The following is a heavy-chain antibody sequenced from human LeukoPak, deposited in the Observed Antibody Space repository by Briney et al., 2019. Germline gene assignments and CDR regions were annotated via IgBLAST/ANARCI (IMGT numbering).Heavy chain of an antibody. CDR3: AREHRGHYYYGMDV. V-gene: IGHV1-69*13. J-gene: IGHJ6*04. CDR1: GGTFSSYA. CDR2: IIPIFGRA. Sequence: SVTVSCKASGGTFSSYAISWVRQAPGQGLEWMGGIIPIFGRANYAQKFQGRVTITADESTSTAYMELSSLRSEDTAVYYCAREHRGHYYYGMDVWGKGTTVTVSS. D-gene: IGHD2-21*01.